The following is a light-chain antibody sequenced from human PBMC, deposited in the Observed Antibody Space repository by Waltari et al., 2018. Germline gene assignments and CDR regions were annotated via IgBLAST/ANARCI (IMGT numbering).Light chain of an antibody. CDR2: GAS. Sequence: EIVLTQSPGTLSLSPGERATLSCRASQSVSRTLAWYQQKPGQAPRLPIYGASIRATGIPDRFSGSGSGTDFSRTISRLEPEDFAVYYCQHYVRLPVTFGQGTKVEIK. J-gene: IGKJ1*01. CDR1: QSVSRT. CDR3: QHYVRLPVT. V-gene: IGKV3-20*01.